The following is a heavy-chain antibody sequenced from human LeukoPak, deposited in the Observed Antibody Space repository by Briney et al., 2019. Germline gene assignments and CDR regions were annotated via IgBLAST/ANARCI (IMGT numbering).Heavy chain of an antibody. J-gene: IGHJ4*02. D-gene: IGHD6-19*01. Sequence: PGGSLRLSCAASGFTFSSYSMNWVRQAPGKGLEWVSSISSSSTYIYYADSLKGRFTISRDNAKNSLYLQMNSLRAEDTAVYYCASTRSTSDWYTRGFEYWGQGTLVTVSS. CDR3: ASTRSTSDWYTRGFEY. CDR2: ISSSSTYI. CDR1: GFTFSSYS. V-gene: IGHV3-21*04.